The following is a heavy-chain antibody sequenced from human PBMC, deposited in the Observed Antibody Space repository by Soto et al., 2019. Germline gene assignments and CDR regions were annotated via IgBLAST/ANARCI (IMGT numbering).Heavy chain of an antibody. Sequence: GWSLRLSCSASVFTFSRYWMHWFRQAPGKGLVWVSRINSDGSSTSYADSVKGRFTISRDNAKNTLYLQMNSLRAEDTAVYYCARDLRWLQPPDYGYWGQGTLVTVSS. CDR3: ARDLRWLQPPDYGY. J-gene: IGHJ4*02. CDR2: INSDGSST. D-gene: IGHD5-12*01. CDR1: VFTFSRYW. V-gene: IGHV3-74*01.